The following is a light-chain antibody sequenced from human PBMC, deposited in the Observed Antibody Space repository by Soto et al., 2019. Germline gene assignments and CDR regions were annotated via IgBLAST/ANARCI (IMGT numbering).Light chain of an antibody. V-gene: IGKV3-11*01. CDR3: QQRINAPWT. CDR2: DAS. CDR1: QSVNNY. J-gene: IGKJ1*01. Sequence: IVLTQSPATLSLSPGERATLSCRASQSVNNYLVWYQQKPGQAPRALIYDASNRATGIPARFSGSGSGTDFTLTISGLEPEDFAVYYCQQRINAPWTFGQGTKVE.